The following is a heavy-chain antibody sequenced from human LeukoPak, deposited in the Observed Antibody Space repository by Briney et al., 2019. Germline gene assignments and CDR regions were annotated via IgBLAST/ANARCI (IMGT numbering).Heavy chain of an antibody. Sequence: QPGESLRLSCEASGFTFSTYAMTWVRQVPGKGLEWVSTISASGGSTYYADSVKGRFTISRDNAKNSVYLQMNSLRVEDTAVYYCTRELWPGDYWGQGTLVTVSS. V-gene: IGHV3-23*01. CDR1: GFTFSTYA. CDR2: ISASGGST. CDR3: TRELWPGDY. J-gene: IGHJ4*02. D-gene: IGHD3-16*01.